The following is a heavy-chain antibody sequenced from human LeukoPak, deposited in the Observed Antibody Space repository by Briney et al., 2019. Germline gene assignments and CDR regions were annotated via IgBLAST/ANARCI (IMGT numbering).Heavy chain of an antibody. J-gene: IGHJ4*02. V-gene: IGHV3-20*04. D-gene: IGHD5-24*01. CDR2: INWNGGST. Sequence: GGSLRLSCAASGLRFDDHGMSWVRQVPGKGLEWVSGINWNGGSTGYGDSVKGRFTISRDNAKNSLYLQMNSLRAEDTALYYCAGGDRDGWYFDYWGQGILVTVSS. CDR3: AGGDRDGWYFDY. CDR1: GLRFDDHG.